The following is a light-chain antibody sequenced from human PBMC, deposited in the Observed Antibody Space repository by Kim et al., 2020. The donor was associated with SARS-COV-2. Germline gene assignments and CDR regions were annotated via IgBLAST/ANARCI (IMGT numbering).Light chain of an antibody. CDR1: SSNIGNNY. J-gene: IGLJ2*01. CDR2: DNN. CDR3: GTWDSSLSAVV. Sequence: QSVLTQPPSVSAAPGQKVTISSSGSSSNIGNNYVSWYQQLPGTAPKLLIYDNNKRPSGIPDRFSGSKSGTSATLGITGLQTGDVADYYCGTWDSSLSAVVFGGGTQLTVL. V-gene: IGLV1-51*01.